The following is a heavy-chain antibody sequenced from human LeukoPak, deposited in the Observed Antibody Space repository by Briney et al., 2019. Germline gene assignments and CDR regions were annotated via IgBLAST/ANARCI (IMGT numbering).Heavy chain of an antibody. CDR3: ARERDGYNYRGLYYIDY. CDR1: GGSISSYY. CDR2: IYYSGST. D-gene: IGHD5-24*01. J-gene: IGHJ4*02. V-gene: IGHV4-59*01. Sequence: PSETLSLTCAVSGGSISSYYWSWIRQPPGKGLEWIGYIYYSGSTNYNPSLKSRVTISVDTSQNQFSLKLSSVTAADTAVYYCARERDGYNYRGLYYIDYCGQGTLVTVSS.